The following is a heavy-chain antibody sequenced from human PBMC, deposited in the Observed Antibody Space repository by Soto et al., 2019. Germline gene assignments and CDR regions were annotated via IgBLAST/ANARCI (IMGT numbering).Heavy chain of an antibody. Sequence: EVQLLESGGGLVQPGGSLRLSCAASGFTFSSYAMSWVRQAPGKGLEWVSAISGSGGSTYYADSVKGRFTISRDNSKNTLYLQMNSLRAEDTAVYYCAKAFFPYSSSWSFDYWCQGTLVTVSS. CDR1: GFTFSSYA. CDR3: AKAFFPYSSSWSFDY. CDR2: ISGSGGST. J-gene: IGHJ4*02. V-gene: IGHV3-23*01. D-gene: IGHD6-13*01.